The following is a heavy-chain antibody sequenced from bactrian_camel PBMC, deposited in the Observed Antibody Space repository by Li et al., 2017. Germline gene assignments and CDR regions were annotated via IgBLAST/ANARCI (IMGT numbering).Heavy chain of an antibody. CDR3: AADGGVSDYVPRPFAY. Sequence: VQLVESGGDLVQPGGSLTLSCTASGFVFSAEAMSWVRQVPGKGLEWVSGINSGADATDYADSVKGQFTVSSAGNTLYLQMNSLKPGDTAVYYCAADGGVSDYVPRPFAYWGQGPRSPSP. D-gene: IGHD4*01. CDR1: GFVFSAEA. J-gene: IGHJ4*01. CDR2: INSGADAT. V-gene: IGHV3S31*01.